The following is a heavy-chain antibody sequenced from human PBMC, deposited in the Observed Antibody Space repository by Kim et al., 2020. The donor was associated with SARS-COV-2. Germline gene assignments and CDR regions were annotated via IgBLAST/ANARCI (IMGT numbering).Heavy chain of an antibody. CDR3: AGDGGGKVETGPTPYTLDV. V-gene: IGHV1-46*01. J-gene: IGHJ6*02. CDR1: GYTFTSYK. D-gene: IGHD5-18*01. Sequence: ASVKVSCKASGYTFTSYKLHWVRQAPGQGLEWMAIITPSGGETTYAQKFQDRVTMTRDTSTSTAYMELTSLRSEDTAVYYCAGDGGGKVETGPTPYTLDVWGQGTTVTVSS. CDR2: ITPSGGET.